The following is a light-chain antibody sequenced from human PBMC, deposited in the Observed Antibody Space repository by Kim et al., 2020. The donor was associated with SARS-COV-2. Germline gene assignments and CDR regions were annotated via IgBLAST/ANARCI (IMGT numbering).Light chain of an antibody. J-gene: IGKJ2*01. CDR1: QSVSPD. CDR3: QQYNNWRS. V-gene: IGKV3-15*01. CDR2: GAS. Sequence: LSVYTGERATITRESSQSVSPDVAWYQQKPGQAPRLLIYGASTRATGIPARFSVSGSGTEFTLTISGLQSEDFAVYYCQQYNNWRSFGQGTKLEI.